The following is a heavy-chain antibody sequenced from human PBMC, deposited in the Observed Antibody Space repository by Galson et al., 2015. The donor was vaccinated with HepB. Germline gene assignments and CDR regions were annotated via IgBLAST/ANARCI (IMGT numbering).Heavy chain of an antibody. CDR2: IIPIFGTA. D-gene: IGHD1-26*01. J-gene: IGHJ3*02. V-gene: IGHV1-69*13. CDR3: ARVGTSSNAFDI. Sequence: SVKVSCKASGGTFSSYAISWVRQAPGQGLEWMGGIIPIFGTANYAQKFQGRVTITADESTSTAYMELSSLRSEDTAVYYCARVGTSSNAFDIWGQGTTVTVSS. CDR1: GGTFSSYA.